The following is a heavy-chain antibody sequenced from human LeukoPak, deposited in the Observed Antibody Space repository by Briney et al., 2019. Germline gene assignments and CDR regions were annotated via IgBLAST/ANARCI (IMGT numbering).Heavy chain of an antibody. V-gene: IGHV1-46*01. J-gene: IGHJ4*02. CDR2: INPSGGST. CDR3: AREGPYCSSTSCYGGFDY. Sequence: ASVKVSCKASRYTFTSHYIHWVRQAPGQGLEWMGIINPSGGSTNYAQKFQGRVTVTRDTSTSTVYMELSSLRSEDTAVYYCAREGPYCSSTSCYGGFDYWGQGTLVTVSS. D-gene: IGHD2-2*01. CDR1: RYTFTSHY.